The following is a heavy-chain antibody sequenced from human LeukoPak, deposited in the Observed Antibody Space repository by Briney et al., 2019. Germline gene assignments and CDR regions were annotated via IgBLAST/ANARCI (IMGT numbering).Heavy chain of an antibody. CDR2: ISGDGGST. CDR1: GFMFHDYA. J-gene: IGHJ4*02. Sequence: GGSLGLSCAAPGFMFHDYAIHWVRQAPGKGLEWASLISGDGGSTLYADSVKGRFTISRDNSKNSLYLQMNSLRSDDTALYYCARESESSGWYDYWGQGTLVTVSS. CDR3: ARESESSGWYDY. D-gene: IGHD6-19*01. V-gene: IGHV3-43*02.